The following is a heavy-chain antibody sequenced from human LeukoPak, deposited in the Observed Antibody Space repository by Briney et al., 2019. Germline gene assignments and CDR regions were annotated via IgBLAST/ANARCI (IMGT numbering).Heavy chain of an antibody. CDR2: AYFSGST. J-gene: IGHJ2*01. D-gene: IGHD4-11*01. CDR3: ARSMTRSGWYFDL. CDR1: EDSIRFHY. V-gene: IGHV4-59*11. Sequence: PSETLSLTCPVPEDSIRFHYWSWIRQPPGKGLEWIGYAYFSGSTNYNPSLKSRVTMSVDTSKNLFSLRLNSVIAADTAIYFCARSMTRSGWYFDLWGRGTLVTVSS.